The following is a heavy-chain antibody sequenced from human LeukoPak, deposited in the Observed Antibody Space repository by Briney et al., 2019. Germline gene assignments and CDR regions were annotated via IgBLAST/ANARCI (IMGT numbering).Heavy chain of an antibody. D-gene: IGHD6-13*01. CDR2: INPNSGGT. CDR1: GYTFTGYY. CDR3: ARGGIYSSSWYGFTDAFDI. J-gene: IGHJ3*02. V-gene: IGHV1-2*04. Sequence: GASVKVSCKASGYTFTGYYMHWVRQAPGQGLEWMGWINPNSGGTNYAQKFQGWVTMTRDTSISTAYMELSRPRSDDTAVYYCARGGIYSSSWYGFTDAFDIRGQGTMVTVSS.